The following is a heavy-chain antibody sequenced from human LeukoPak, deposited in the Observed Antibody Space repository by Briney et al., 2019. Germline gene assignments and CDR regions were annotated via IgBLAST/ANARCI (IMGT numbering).Heavy chain of an antibody. Sequence: SGGSLRLSCAASGFTFSSYWMHWVRQAPGKGLEWVSYISSSSSIIYYADSVKGRFTISRDNAKNSLFLQMNSLRAEDTAVYYCARDFLEDTLWGQGTLVTVSS. CDR1: GFTFSSYW. CDR2: ISSSSSII. D-gene: IGHD2-15*01. CDR3: ARDFLEDTL. V-gene: IGHV3-48*01. J-gene: IGHJ4*02.